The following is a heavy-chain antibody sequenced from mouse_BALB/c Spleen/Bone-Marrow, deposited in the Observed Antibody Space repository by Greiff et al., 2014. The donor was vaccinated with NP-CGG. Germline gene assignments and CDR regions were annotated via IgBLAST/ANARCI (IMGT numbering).Heavy chain of an antibody. CDR2: IHPYNDGT. CDR1: GYTFTSYV. D-gene: IGHD2-10*02. CDR3: ARTILGYYFDY. V-gene: IGHV1-14*01. Sequence: VQLKESGPEPVKPGASVKTSCKASGYTFTSYVMHWVKQKPGQGLEWIGYIHPYNDGTKYNERFKGKATLTSDKSSSTAYMELSSLTSEDSAVYYCARTILGYYFDYWGQGTTLTVSS. J-gene: IGHJ2*01.